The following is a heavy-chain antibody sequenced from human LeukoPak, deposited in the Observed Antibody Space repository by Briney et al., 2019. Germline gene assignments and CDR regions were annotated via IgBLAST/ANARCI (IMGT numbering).Heavy chain of an antibody. Sequence: PGGSLRLSCAASGFTFSNYVMSWVRQAPGKGLEWVSRITAGGGSTYYADSVKGRFTISRDNSKSTLYLEMSSLRAEDTAVYYCAKVWGSGGYCFGYWGHETLVTVSS. CDR1: GFTFSNYV. D-gene: IGHD3-10*01. V-gene: IGHV3-23*01. J-gene: IGHJ4*01. CDR2: ITAGGGST. CDR3: AKVWGSGGYCFGY.